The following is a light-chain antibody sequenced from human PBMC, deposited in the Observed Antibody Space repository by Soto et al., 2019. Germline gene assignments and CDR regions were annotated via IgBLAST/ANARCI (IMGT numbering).Light chain of an antibody. J-gene: IGLJ1*01. CDR3: CSYTSIATLI. Sequence: QSALTQPASVSGSPGQSITISCVGTSRDIGDYNYVSWYQQHPGKVPKVIIYDVSNRPSGVSYRFSGTKSGNTASLTVSGLQADDDAHYYSCSYTSIATLIFGTGTVLTVL. CDR1: SRDIGDYNY. CDR2: DVS. V-gene: IGLV2-14*01.